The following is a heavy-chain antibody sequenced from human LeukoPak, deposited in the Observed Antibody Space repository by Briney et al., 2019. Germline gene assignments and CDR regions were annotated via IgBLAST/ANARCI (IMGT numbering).Heavy chain of an antibody. CDR3: TRSRGSWYLYWFDP. Sequence: PGRSLRLSCTASGFTFGDYAMSWFRQAPGKGLEWVGLIRSKAYGGTTEYAASVKGRFTISRDDSKSIAYLQMNSLKTEDTAVYYCTRSRGSWYLYWFDPWGQGTLVTVSS. CDR2: IRSKAYGGTT. J-gene: IGHJ5*02. V-gene: IGHV3-49*03. CDR1: GFTFGDYA. D-gene: IGHD6-13*01.